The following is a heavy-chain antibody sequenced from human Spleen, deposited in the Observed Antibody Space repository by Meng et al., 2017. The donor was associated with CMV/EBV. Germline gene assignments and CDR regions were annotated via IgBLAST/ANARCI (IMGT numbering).Heavy chain of an antibody. V-gene: IGHV1-2*02. CDR2: IIPSLGTV. CDR1: GYTFTGYY. J-gene: IGHJ3*02. CDR3: ARDRGRRVTIFEVTITGDAFDI. D-gene: IGHD3-3*01. Sequence: ASVKVSCKASGYTFTGYYMHWVRQAPGQGLEWVGEIIPSLGTVHYGQNFRGRVTITTDASKTTAYMTLNSLTSDDTAVYYCARDRGRRVTIFEVTITGDAFDIWGQGTMVTVSS.